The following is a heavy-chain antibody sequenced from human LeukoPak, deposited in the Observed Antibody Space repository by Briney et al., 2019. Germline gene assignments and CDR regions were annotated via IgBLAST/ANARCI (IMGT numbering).Heavy chain of an antibody. V-gene: IGHV1-18*01. J-gene: IGHJ6*02. CDR3: ARDPERGSGSYLFDWYYGMDV. CDR2: ISAYNGNT. Sequence: ASVKVSCKASGYTFTSYGISWVRQAPGQGLEWMGWISAYNGNTNYAQKLQGRVTMTTDTSTSTAYMELRSLRSDDTAVYYCARDPERGSGSYLFDWYYGMDVWGQGTTVTVSS. D-gene: IGHD3-10*01. CDR1: GYTFTSYG.